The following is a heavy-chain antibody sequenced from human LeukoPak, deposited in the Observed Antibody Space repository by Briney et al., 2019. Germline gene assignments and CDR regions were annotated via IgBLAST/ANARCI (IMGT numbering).Heavy chain of an antibody. CDR3: ARAAAGPFDY. V-gene: IGHV4-59*01. Sequence: PSETLSLTCTVSGGSISSYYWSWIRQPPGKGLEWIGYIYYSGGTNYNPSLKSRVTISVDTSKNQFSLKLSSVTAADTAVYYCARAAAGPFDYWGQGTLVTVSS. J-gene: IGHJ4*02. D-gene: IGHD6-13*01. CDR1: GGSISSYY. CDR2: IYYSGGT.